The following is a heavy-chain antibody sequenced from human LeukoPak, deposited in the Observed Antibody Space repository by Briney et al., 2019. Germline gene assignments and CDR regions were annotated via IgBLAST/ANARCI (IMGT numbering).Heavy chain of an antibody. Sequence: SETLSLTCAVSGGSISSGGYSWSWIRQPPGKGLEWIGYIYHSGSTYYNPPLKSRVTISVDRSKNQFSLKLSSVTAADTAVYYCARGVYGDYEHYYFDYWGQGTLVTVSS. D-gene: IGHD4-17*01. J-gene: IGHJ4*02. V-gene: IGHV4-30-2*01. CDR2: IYHSGST. CDR1: GGSISSGGYS. CDR3: ARGVYGDYEHYYFDY.